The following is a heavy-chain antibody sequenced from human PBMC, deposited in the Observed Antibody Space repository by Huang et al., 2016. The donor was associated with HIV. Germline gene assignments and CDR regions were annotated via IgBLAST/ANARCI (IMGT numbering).Heavy chain of an antibody. J-gene: IGHJ3*02. CDR3: ARGPDYYDSSGREAFDI. D-gene: IGHD3-22*01. Sequence: QVQLQQWGAGLLKPSETLSLTCAVYGGSFSGDYWSGIRQPPGKGLEGIGEVNHSGSTNYNPSLKSRVTISVDTSKTKFSLKLNSVTAADTAVYYCARGPDYYDSSGREAFDIWGQGTMVTVSS. CDR2: VNHSGST. V-gene: IGHV4-34*01. CDR1: GGSFSGDY.